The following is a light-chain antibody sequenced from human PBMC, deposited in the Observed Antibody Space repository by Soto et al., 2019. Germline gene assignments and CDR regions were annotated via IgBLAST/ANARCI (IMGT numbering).Light chain of an antibody. J-gene: IGKJ4*01. V-gene: IGKV3-15*01. CDR1: QSVSSN. CDR2: GAS. Sequence: EIVMTQSPATLSVSPGERATLSCRASQSVSSNLAWYQQKPGQAPRLLIYGASTRATGIPARFSGSGSGTAFTLTISSLQSEDFAVYYCQQYNKWPLTFGGGTKVDI. CDR3: QQYNKWPLT.